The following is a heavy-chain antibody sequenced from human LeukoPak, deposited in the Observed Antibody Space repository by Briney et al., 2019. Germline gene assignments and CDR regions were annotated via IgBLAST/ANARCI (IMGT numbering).Heavy chain of an antibody. D-gene: IGHD2/OR15-2a*01. J-gene: IGHJ4*02. V-gene: IGHV3-53*01. CDR2: IYSSGST. CDR1: GFTFSSYS. CDR3: ARGQYFSTTYYFDY. Sequence: GGSLRLSCAASGFTFSSYSMNWVRQAPGKGLEWVSLIYSSGSTYYADSVKGRFTISRDSSKDTLYLQVNSLRAEDTAVYFCARGQYFSTTYYFDYWGQGTLVTVSS.